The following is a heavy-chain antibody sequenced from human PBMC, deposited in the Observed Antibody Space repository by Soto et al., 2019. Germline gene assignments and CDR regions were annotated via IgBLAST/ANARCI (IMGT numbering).Heavy chain of an antibody. CDR2: IYFTGST. Sequence: QVPLQASGPGLVKPSETLFLTCSVSGASVNRGSYYWTWVRQPPGKGLEFIGYIYFTGSTNYNPSLQTRATISVDPAKIQFSLTLTSVTAADTAMYYCARVTTVTKIDYWGQGTPVSVSS. J-gene: IGHJ4*02. V-gene: IGHV4-61*01. D-gene: IGHD4-17*01. CDR3: ARVTTVTKIDY. CDR1: GASVNRGSYY.